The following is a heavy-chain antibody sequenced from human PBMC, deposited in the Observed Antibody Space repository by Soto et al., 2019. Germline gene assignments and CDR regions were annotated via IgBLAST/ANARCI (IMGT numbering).Heavy chain of an antibody. D-gene: IGHD6-19*01. V-gene: IGHV3-11*01. CDR3: TGLGQFDY. J-gene: IGHJ4*02. CDR2: ISPSGGTI. Sequence: QVQLVESGGGLVKPGGSLRLSCAASGFTFSDYHMSWVRQAPGKGLEWVSYISPSGGTIYHADSVKGRFTISRDNANNSLSLQMYLLTAEDTAVDYCTGLGQFDYWGQGTLVTVSS. CDR1: GFTFSDYH.